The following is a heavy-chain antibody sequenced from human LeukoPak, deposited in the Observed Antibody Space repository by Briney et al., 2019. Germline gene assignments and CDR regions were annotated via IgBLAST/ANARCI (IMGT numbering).Heavy chain of an antibody. J-gene: IGHJ4*02. Sequence: GGSLRLSCAASGFTFSSYDMHWVRQATGKGLEWVSAIGTAGDTYYPGSVKGRFTISRENAKNSLYLQMNSLRAGDTAVYYCARTSSTFTGFDYWGQGTLVTVS. CDR2: IGTAGDT. CDR1: GFTFSSYD. D-gene: IGHD3-16*01. CDR3: ARTSSTFTGFDY. V-gene: IGHV3-13*01.